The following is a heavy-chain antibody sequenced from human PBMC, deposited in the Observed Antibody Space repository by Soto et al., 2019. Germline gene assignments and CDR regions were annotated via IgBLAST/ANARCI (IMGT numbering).Heavy chain of an antibody. V-gene: IGHV4-59*01. CDR3: ARDISGISN. Sequence: SETLSLTCTVSGGSMSTYYWSWIRQPPGKGLEWIGYIYYTGSTNYNPSLKSRVTISVDTSRSQFSLKLSSVTAADTAVYYCARDISGISNWAQGTLVTVSS. J-gene: IGHJ4*02. CDR1: GGSMSTYY. CDR2: IYYTGST. D-gene: IGHD1-26*01.